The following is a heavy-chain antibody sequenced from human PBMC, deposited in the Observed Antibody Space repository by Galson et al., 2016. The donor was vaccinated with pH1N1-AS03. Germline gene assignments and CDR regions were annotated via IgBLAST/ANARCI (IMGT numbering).Heavy chain of an antibody. CDR3: ARHLSSPVSSSAGY. D-gene: IGHD6-13*01. J-gene: IGHJ4*01. Sequence: QSGAEVKKPGESVKISCKGSGYSFSDYWIAWVRQMPGKGLEWMGIIHPRDSDTRYSPSFQGRVSISADKSISTDYLQWSSLTASDTATYYCARHLSSPVSSSAGYWGQGTLVTVSS. CDR2: IHPRDSDT. V-gene: IGHV5-51*01. CDR1: GYSFSDYW.